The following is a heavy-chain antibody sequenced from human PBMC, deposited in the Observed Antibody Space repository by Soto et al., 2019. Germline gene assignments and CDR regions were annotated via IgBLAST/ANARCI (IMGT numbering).Heavy chain of an antibody. CDR2: IYYAGTT. V-gene: IGHV4-59*08. CDR3: ARLGAFYQALDS. J-gene: IGHJ4*02. Sequence: QVQLQESGPGLVKPSETLSLRCSVSGASLSPNYWSWFRQPPGKGLQWIGYIYYAGTTTYNPSLKSPLTISLNTSKNEVSLELTSVTAADTAVYYCARLGAFYQALDSWGQGALVTVSS. CDR1: GASLSPNY. D-gene: IGHD2-2*01.